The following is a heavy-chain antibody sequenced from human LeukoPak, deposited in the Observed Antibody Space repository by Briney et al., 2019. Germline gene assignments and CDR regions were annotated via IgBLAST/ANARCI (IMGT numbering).Heavy chain of an antibody. V-gene: IGHV3-23*01. D-gene: IGHD5-24*01. Sequence: GGSLRLSCAASGFTFSSYAMNWVRQAPGKGLEWVSDISASGTSTNYVDSVEGRFTISRDNSNNTLFLQMNSLRAEDTAVHYCAKGARRDGYSYDYWGQGTLVTVSS. J-gene: IGHJ4*02. CDR1: GFTFSSYA. CDR3: AKGARRDGYSYDY. CDR2: ISASGTST.